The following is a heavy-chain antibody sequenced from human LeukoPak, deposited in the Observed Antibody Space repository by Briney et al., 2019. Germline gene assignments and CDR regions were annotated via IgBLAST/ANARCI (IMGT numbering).Heavy chain of an antibody. CDR2: ISSSSSYT. J-gene: IGHJ4*02. V-gene: IGHV3-11*05. CDR3: ARESYGSGSFDY. D-gene: IGHD3-10*01. Sequence: GGSLRLSCAASGFTFSDYYMSWIRQAPGKGPEWVSYISSSSSYTNYADSVKGRFTISRDNAKNSLYLQMNSLRAEDTAVYYCARESYGSGSFDYWGQGTLVTVSS. CDR1: GFTFSDYY.